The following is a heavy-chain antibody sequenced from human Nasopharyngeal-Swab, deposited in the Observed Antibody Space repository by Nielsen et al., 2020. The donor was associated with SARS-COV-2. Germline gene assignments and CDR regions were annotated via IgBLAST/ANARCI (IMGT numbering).Heavy chain of an antibody. J-gene: IGHJ4*02. CDR1: GGTFSSYA. CDR3: AYIAAAGRDDY. CDR2: IIPIFGTA. Sequence: SVKVSCKTSGGTFSSYAISWVRQAPGQGLEWMGGIIPIFGTANYAQKFQGRVTMTRDTSTSTVYMELSSLRSEDTAVYYCAYIAAAGRDDYWGQGTLVTVSS. V-gene: IGHV1-69*05. D-gene: IGHD6-13*01.